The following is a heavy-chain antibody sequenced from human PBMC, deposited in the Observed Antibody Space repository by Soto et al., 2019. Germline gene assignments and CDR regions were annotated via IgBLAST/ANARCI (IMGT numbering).Heavy chain of an antibody. D-gene: IGHD6-6*01. CDR2: IYYSGST. V-gene: IGHV4-61*01. CDR1: GGSVSSGSYY. CDR3: ARGRTARNWFDP. Sequence: SETLSLTCTVSGGSVSSGSYYWSWIRQPPGKGLEWTGYIYYSGSTNYNPSLRSRVTISVDTSKNQFSLKLSSVTAADTAVYYCARGRTARNWFDPWGQGTLVTVSS. J-gene: IGHJ5*02.